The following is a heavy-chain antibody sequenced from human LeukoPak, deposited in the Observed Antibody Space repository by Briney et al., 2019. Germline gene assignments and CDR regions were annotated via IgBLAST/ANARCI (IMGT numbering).Heavy chain of an antibody. J-gene: IGHJ4*02. V-gene: IGHV1-18*01. D-gene: IGHD6-13*01. CDR2: ISAYNGNT. CDR3: ARDMMIAAAGTACDY. CDR1: GYTLTELS. Sequence: ASVKVSCKVSGYTLTELSMHWVRQAPGQGLEWMGWISAYNGNTNYAQKLQGRVTMTTDTSTSTAYMELRSLRSDDTAVYYCARDMMIAAAGTACDYWGQGTLVTVSS.